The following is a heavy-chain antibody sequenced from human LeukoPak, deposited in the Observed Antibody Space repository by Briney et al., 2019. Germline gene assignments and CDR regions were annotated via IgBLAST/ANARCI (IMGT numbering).Heavy chain of an antibody. CDR1: GGSISSYY. V-gene: IGHV4-4*09. Sequence: PSETLSLTCSVSGGSISSYYWSWIRQPPGKGLEWIGYIYTSGSTNYNPSLKSRVTISVDTSKNQFSLKLNSMTAADTAVYYCARSYSSSSYFDYWGQGTLVTVSS. CDR3: ARSYSSSSYFDY. J-gene: IGHJ4*02. CDR2: IYTSGST. D-gene: IGHD6-6*01.